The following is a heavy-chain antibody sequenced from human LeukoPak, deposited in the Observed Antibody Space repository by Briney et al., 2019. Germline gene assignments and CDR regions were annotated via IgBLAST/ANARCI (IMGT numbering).Heavy chain of an antibody. CDR3: ARDWAPHYYYYYYMDV. J-gene: IGHJ6*03. D-gene: IGHD3-16*01. V-gene: IGHV3-21*01. CDR2: ISSSSSYI. CDR1: GFTFSSYS. Sequence: GGSLRLSCAASGFTFSSYSMNWVRQAPGKGLEWVSSISSSSSYIYYADSVKGRFTISRDNAKNSLYLQMNSLRAEDTAVYYCARDWAPHYYYYYYMDVWGKGTTVTVSS.